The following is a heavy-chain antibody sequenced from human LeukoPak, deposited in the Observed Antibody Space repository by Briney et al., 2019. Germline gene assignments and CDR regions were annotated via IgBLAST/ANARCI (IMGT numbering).Heavy chain of an antibody. CDR1: GGTFSSYA. D-gene: IGHD4/OR15-4a*01. J-gene: IGHJ4*02. V-gene: IGHV1-69*05. CDR2: IIPIFGTA. Sequence: SVKVSCKASGGTFSSYAIRWVRQAPGQGLEWMGGIIPIFGTANYAQKFQGRVTITTDESTSTAYMELSSLRSEDTAVYYCARATSYGGEPDYWGQGTLVTVSS. CDR3: ARATSYGGEPDY.